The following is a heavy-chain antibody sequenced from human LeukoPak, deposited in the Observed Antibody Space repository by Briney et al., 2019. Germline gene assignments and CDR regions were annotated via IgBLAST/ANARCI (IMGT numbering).Heavy chain of an antibody. V-gene: IGHV3-48*04. D-gene: IGHD5-12*01. J-gene: IGHJ4*02. Sequence: GGSLRLSCAASGFTFSSYAMNWVRQAPGKGLEWVSYISSSSSTIYYADSVKGRFTISRDNAKNSLYLQMNSLRAEDTAVYYCARDQSGYEPPFDYWGQGTLVTVSS. CDR1: GFTFSSYA. CDR3: ARDQSGYEPPFDY. CDR2: ISSSSSTI.